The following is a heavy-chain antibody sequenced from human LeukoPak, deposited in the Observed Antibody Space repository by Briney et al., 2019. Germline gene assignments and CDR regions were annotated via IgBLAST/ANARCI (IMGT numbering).Heavy chain of an antibody. D-gene: IGHD3-22*01. Sequence: GGSLRLSCAASGFTFSSSWIHWVRQAPGKGLVWVSRINKDGRVTDYAESVEGRFSISRDNAKNSLYLQMNTLRVEDTAVYYCARSDYYDSSRYYYGYWGQGTLVTVSS. CDR3: ARSDYYDSSRYYYGY. V-gene: IGHV3-74*01. CDR1: GFTFSSSW. J-gene: IGHJ4*02. CDR2: INKDGRVT.